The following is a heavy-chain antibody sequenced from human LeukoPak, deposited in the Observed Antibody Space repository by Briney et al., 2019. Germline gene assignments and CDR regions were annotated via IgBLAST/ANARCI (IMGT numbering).Heavy chain of an antibody. CDR3: ARHPFPHEEIVGAH. D-gene: IGHD1-26*01. J-gene: IGHJ4*02. CDR2: INWNGGSA. CDR1: GFTFDDYG. Sequence: GGSLRLSCAASGFTFDDYGISWVRHAPGKGLEWVSGINWNGGSAGYADSVKGRFTISRDNAKNSLYLQMNSLRAEDTALYYCARHPFPHEEIVGAHWGQGTLVTVSS. V-gene: IGHV3-20*04.